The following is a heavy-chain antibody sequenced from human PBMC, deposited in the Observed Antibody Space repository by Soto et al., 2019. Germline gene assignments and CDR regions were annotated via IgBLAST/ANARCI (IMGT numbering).Heavy chain of an antibody. CDR1: AFTFRSYW. CDR2: INPDGREK. J-gene: IGHJ3*02. D-gene: IGHD3-16*01. CDR3: ARDLFEAARRGEYAFDI. Sequence: DVRLVESGGGVVQPGGSLRLSCAASAFTFRSYWMSWVRQAPGKGLEWVANINPDGREKFYVDSVKGRFTLSRDNARSSLYLQMNSLRAEDTALYYCARDLFEAARRGEYAFDIWGQGTMVTVSS. V-gene: IGHV3-7*03.